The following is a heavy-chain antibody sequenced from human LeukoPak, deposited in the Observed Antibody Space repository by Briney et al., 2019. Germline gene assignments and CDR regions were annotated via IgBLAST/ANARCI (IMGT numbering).Heavy chain of an antibody. CDR3: ATLFPRYYYMDV. V-gene: IGHV3-11*04. CDR2: ISSSGSTI. J-gene: IGHJ6*03. Sequence: GGSLRLSCAASGFTFSDYYMSWIRQAPGKGLEWVSYISSSGSTIYYADSVKGRFTISRDNAKNSLYLQMNSLRAEDTAVYYCATLFPRYYYMDVWGKGTTVTISS. D-gene: IGHD3-10*01. CDR1: GFTFSDYY.